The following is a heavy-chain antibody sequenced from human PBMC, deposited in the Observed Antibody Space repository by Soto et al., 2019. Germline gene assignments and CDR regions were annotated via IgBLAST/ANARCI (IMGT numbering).Heavy chain of an antibody. CDR2: VDPNGGGS. CDR3: ATWVDYGDFEGFDF. V-gene: IGHV1-2*04. J-gene: IGHJ4*02. Sequence: VASVKVSCKTSGYSFTDYKLHWVRQAPGQGLEWMGWVDPNGGGSNSAQKFQGSVTMTWDTSITTAYLDLTRLTTNDTATYFCATWVDYGDFEGFDFWGQGTLVTV. CDR1: GYSFTDYK. D-gene: IGHD4-17*01.